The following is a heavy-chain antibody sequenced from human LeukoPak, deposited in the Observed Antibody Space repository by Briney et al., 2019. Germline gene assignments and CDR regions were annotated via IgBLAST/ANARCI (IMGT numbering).Heavy chain of an antibody. CDR3: ARDAHRYYEVGYYYYYMDV. Sequence: PGRSLRLSCAASGFTFSSYAMHWVRQAPGKGLEWVAVISYDGSNKYYADSVKGQFTISRDNSKNTLYLQMNSLRAEDTAVYYCARDAHRYYEVGYYYYYMDVWGKGTTVTVSS. D-gene: IGHD3-22*01. J-gene: IGHJ6*03. CDR1: GFTFSSYA. V-gene: IGHV3-30-3*01. CDR2: ISYDGSNK.